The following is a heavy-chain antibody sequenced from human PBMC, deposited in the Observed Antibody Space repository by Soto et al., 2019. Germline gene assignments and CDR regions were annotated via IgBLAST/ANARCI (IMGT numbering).Heavy chain of an antibody. CDR3: ARDWKRGIAARPGPYYYYGMDV. CDR1: GYTFTSYG. D-gene: IGHD6-6*01. V-gene: IGHV1-18*04. Sequence: GASVKVSCKASGYTFTSYGISWVRQAPGQGLEWMGWISAYNGNTNYAQKLQGRVTMTTDTSTSTAYMELRSLRSDDTAVYYCARDWKRGIAARPGPYYYYGMDVWGQGTTVTVSS. CDR2: ISAYNGNT. J-gene: IGHJ6*02.